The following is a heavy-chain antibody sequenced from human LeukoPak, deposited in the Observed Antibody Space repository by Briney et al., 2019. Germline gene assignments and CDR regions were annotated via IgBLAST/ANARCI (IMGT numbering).Heavy chain of an antibody. CDR3: ARDPGSYNSSGWYDY. CDR2: ISYSGSSI. V-gene: IGHV3-11*01. CDR1: GFTFSDYY. D-gene: IGHD6-19*01. Sequence: GGSLRLSCAASGFTFSDYYMSWIRQAPGKGLEWVSYISYSGSSIYYADSVKGRFTISRDNAKNSLYLQMNSLRAEDTAVYYCARDPGSYNSSGWYDYWGQGTLVTVSS. J-gene: IGHJ4*02.